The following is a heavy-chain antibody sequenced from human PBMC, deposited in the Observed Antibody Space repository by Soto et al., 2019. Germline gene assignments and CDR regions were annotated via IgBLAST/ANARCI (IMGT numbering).Heavy chain of an antibody. V-gene: IGHV4-39*01. CDR1: GGSISSSSYY. CDR2: IYYSGST. CDR3: ARLKVVVIYHDPYYFDY. Sequence: PSETLSLTCTVSGGSISSSSYYWGWIRQPPGKGLEWIGSIYYSGSTYYNPSLKSRVTISVDTSKNQFSLKLSSVTAADTAVYYCARLKVVVIYHDPYYFDYWGQGTLVTVSS. D-gene: IGHD3-22*01. J-gene: IGHJ4*02.